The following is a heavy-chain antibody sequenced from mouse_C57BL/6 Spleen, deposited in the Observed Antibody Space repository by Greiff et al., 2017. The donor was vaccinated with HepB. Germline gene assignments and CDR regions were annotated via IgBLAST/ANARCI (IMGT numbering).Heavy chain of an antibody. J-gene: IGHJ2*01. CDR2: IYPGSGNT. V-gene: IGHV1-76*01. CDR1: GYTFTDYY. Sequence: QVQLQQSGAELVRPGASVKLSCKASGYTFTDYYINWVKQRPGQGLEWIARIYPGSGNTNYNEKFKGKATLTAEKSSSTAYMQLSSLTSEAAAVYFCARGTTVVATPYFDYWGQGTTLTVSS. D-gene: IGHD1-1*01. CDR3: ARGTTVVATPYFDY.